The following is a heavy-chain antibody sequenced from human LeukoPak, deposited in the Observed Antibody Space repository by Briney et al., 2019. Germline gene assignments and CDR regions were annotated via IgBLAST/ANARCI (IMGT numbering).Heavy chain of an antibody. CDR2: IYSSGTT. D-gene: IGHD2-21*02. V-gene: IGHV4-4*07. CDR3: ARGHCDGGTCYYPFDI. CDR1: GGSISSYY. J-gene: IGHJ3*02. Sequence: SETLTLTCTVSGGSISSYYWSWIRQPAGKGLEWIGRIYSSGTTNYNPSLKSRVTISIDTSKRQFSLNLSSVTAADTAVYFCARGHCDGGTCYYPFDIWDQGTMVTVSS.